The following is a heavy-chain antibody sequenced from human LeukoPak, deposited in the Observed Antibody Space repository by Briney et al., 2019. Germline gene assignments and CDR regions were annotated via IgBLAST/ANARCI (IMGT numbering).Heavy chain of an antibody. D-gene: IGHD6-13*01. V-gene: IGHV3-21*01. J-gene: IGHJ4*02. CDR3: ARGRVPSSWYVLHY. Sequence: PGGSLRLSCAASGFTFSSYSMNWVRQAPGKGLEWVSSISSSSSYIYYADSVKGRFTISRDNAKNSLYLQMNSLRAEDTAVYYCARGRVPSSWYVLHYWGQGTLVTVSS. CDR1: GFTFSSYS. CDR2: ISSSSSYI.